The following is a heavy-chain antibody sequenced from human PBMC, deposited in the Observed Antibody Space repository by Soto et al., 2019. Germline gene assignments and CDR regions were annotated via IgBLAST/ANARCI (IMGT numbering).Heavy chain of an antibody. J-gene: IGHJ4*02. Sequence: QVQLVQSGAEVKKPGSSVKVSCKASGGTFSSYAISWVRQAPGQGLEWMGGIIPIFGTADYAQKFQGRVTMTAYEATSTADMELSSRRSDDTAVYYCARDGLTGSLAPIDYLGQRTLGTVSS. CDR3: ARDGLTGSLAPIDY. CDR1: GGTFSSYA. CDR2: IIPIFGTA. D-gene: IGHD2-2*03. V-gene: IGHV1-69*01.